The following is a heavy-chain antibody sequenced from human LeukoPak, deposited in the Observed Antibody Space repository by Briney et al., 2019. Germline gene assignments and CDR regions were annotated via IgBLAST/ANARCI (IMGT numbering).Heavy chain of an antibody. D-gene: IGHD2-2*03. J-gene: IGHJ4*02. CDR1: GFTLSSYW. Sequence: GGSLRLSCAASGFTLSSYWMSWVRQAPGKGLEWVANIKQDGSEKYYVDSVKGRFTISRDNAKNSLYPQMNSLRAEDTAVYYCARVEIVVVPAVPNFDYWGQGTLVTVTS. CDR3: ARVEIVVVPAVPNFDY. V-gene: IGHV3-7*01. CDR2: IKQDGSEK.